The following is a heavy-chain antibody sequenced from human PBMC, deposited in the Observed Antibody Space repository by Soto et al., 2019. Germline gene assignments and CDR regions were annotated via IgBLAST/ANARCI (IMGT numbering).Heavy chain of an antibody. CDR2: ISYDGSNK. D-gene: IGHD3-16*02. Sequence: QVQLVESGGGVVQPGRSLRLSCAASGFTFSSYAMHWVRQAPGKGLEWVAVISYDGSNKYYADSVKGRFTISRDNSKNXLYLQMNSLRAEDTAVYYCAKTTFGGVIDHSPLDYWGQGTLVTVSS. V-gene: IGHV3-30-3*02. J-gene: IGHJ4*02. CDR3: AKTTFGGVIDHSPLDY. CDR1: GFTFSSYA.